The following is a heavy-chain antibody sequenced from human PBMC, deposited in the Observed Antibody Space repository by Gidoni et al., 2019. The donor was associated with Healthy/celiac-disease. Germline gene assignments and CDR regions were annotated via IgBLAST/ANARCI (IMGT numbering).Heavy chain of an antibody. Sequence: QVQLVQSGAEVQNPGASVTVPCKVSGYTLAELSMPWVRQAPGKGLEWMGGFDPEDGETIYAQKFQGRVTMTEDTSTDTAYMELSSLRSEDTAVYYCATVTHSSGWYYFDYWGQGTLVTVSS. CDR2: FDPEDGET. V-gene: IGHV1-24*01. J-gene: IGHJ4*02. CDR3: ATVTHSSGWYYFDY. D-gene: IGHD6-19*01. CDR1: GYTLAELS.